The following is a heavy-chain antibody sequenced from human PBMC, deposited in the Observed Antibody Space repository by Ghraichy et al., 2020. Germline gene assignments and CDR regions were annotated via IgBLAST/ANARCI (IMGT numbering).Heavy chain of an antibody. CDR2: ISGSGGST. D-gene: IGHD2-21*02. Sequence: GGSLRLSCAASGFTFSSYAMSWVRQAPGKGLEWVSAISGSGGSTYYADSVKGRFTISRDNSKNTLYLQMNSLRAEDTAVYYCAKDGCGGDCSMIYWYFDLWGRGTLVTVSS. CDR3: AKDGCGGDCSMIYWYFDL. V-gene: IGHV3-23*01. CDR1: GFTFSSYA. J-gene: IGHJ2*01.